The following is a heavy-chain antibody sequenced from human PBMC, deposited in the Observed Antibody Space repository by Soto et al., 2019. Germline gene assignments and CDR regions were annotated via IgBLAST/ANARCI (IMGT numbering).Heavy chain of an antibody. D-gene: IGHD2-15*01. Sequence: QVQLKESGPGLVKPSETLSLTCTVSGGSISSYYWSWIRQPPGKGLEWIGYIYHSGSTNYNPSLKSRVTISVDTSKNQFSLNVTSVTAADTAVYHCASSGSGHGTYAFDLWGQGTMVTVSS. J-gene: IGHJ3*01. CDR2: IYHSGST. V-gene: IGHV4-59*08. CDR1: GGSISSYY. CDR3: ASSGSGHGTYAFDL.